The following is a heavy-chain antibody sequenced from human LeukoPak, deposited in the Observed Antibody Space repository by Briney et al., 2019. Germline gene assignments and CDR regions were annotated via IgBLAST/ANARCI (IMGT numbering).Heavy chain of an antibody. Sequence: SETLSLTCTVSGGSISSYYWSWIRQPPGKGLEWIGYISYSGNTYYNPSFKSRVTISVDTSNNQFSLKLSSVTAADTAVYYCARYVWGSYPTFEDYWGQGTLVTVSS. V-gene: IGHV4-59*01. D-gene: IGHD3-16*02. CDR2: ISYSGNT. CDR3: ARYVWGSYPTFEDY. J-gene: IGHJ4*02. CDR1: GGSISSYY.